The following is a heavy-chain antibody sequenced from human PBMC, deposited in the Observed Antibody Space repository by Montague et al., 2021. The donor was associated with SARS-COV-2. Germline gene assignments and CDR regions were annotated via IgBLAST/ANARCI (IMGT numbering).Heavy chain of an antibody. D-gene: IGHD5-24*01. V-gene: IGHV3-23*01. CDR3: VKDTYGSFDP. J-gene: IGHJ5*02. CDR1: GFSFSAYA. Sequence: YLSLSCAASGFSFSAYAMSWVRQAPGKGLKWVSAITPGGDIPYYADSVRGRFTISRDNARNTVYLQMDSLRIEDMAVYYCVKDTYGSFDPWGLGTLVTVSS. CDR2: ITPGGDIP.